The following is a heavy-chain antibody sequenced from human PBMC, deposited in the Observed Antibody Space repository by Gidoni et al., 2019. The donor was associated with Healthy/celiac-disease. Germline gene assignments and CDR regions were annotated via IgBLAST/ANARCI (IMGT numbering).Heavy chain of an antibody. J-gene: IGHJ3*02. Sequence: IKSRVTISVDTSKNQFSLKLSSVTAADTAVYYCARAVPDIVLMVYAREWAFDIWGQGTMVTVSS. D-gene: IGHD2-8*01. CDR3: ARAVPDIVLMVYAREWAFDI. V-gene: IGHV4-30-2*05.